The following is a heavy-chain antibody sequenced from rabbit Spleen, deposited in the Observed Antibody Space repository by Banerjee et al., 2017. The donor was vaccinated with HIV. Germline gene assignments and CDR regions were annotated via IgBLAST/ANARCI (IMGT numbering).Heavy chain of an antibody. CDR1: GFSFSSSYY. CDR3: ARETSSGWGIVSFYFRL. J-gene: IGHJ4*01. CDR2: IHAGSSGST. V-gene: IGHV1S40*01. D-gene: IGHD4-1*01. Sequence: QSLEESGGDLVKPGASLTLTCTASGFSFSSSYYMCWVRQAPGKGLEWIACIHAGSSGSTYYASWAKGRFTISKTSSTTVTLQMTSLTAADTATYFCARETSSGWGIVSFYFRLWGPGTLVTVS.